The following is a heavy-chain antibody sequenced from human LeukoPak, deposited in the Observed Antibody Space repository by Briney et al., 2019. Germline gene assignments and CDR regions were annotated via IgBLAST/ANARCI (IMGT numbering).Heavy chain of an antibody. Sequence: SETLSLTCAVYGGSFSGYYWSRIRQPPGKGLEWIGEINHSGSTNYNPSLKSRVTISVDTSKNQFSLKLSSVTAADTAVYYCARGYSSSWYFNWFDPWGQGTLVTVSS. D-gene: IGHD6-13*01. CDR3: ARGYSSSWYFNWFDP. CDR2: INHSGST. CDR1: GGSFSGYY. J-gene: IGHJ5*02. V-gene: IGHV4-34*01.